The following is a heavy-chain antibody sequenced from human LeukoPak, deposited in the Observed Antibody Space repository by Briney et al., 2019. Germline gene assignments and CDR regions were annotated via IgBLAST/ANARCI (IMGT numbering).Heavy chain of an antibody. J-gene: IGHJ5*02. CDR1: GGSINSYY. CDR3: ARSRANCSSTSCYSGPSNWFDP. Sequence: SETLSLTCTVSGGSINSYYGSWIRHPPGKGLEWIGEINHSESTNYNPSIKSRVTISVDTSKNQFSLKLSSVTAADTAVYYCARSRANCSSTSCYSGPSNWFDPWGQGTLVTVSS. V-gene: IGHV4-34*01. D-gene: IGHD2-2*02. CDR2: INHSEST.